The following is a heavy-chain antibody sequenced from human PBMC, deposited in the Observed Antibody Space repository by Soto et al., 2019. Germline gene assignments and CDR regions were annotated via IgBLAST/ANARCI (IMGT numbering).Heavy chain of an antibody. CDR2: IKGGNGDT. Sequence: QVQLVQSGAEVRKPGASVKVSCKASGYIFTSYSIHWVRQAPGQRLEWMGWIKGGNGDTKYSQNFQGRVTITRDTSARTVYMELSSLKSEDTALYYCARDARYGSGSYYGDYSDYWGQGSLVTVSS. CDR3: ARDARYGSGSYYGDYSDY. V-gene: IGHV1-3*01. CDR1: GYIFTSYS. J-gene: IGHJ4*02. D-gene: IGHD3-10*01.